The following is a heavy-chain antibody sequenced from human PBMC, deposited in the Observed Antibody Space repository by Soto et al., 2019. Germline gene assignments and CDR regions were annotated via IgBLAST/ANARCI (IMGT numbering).Heavy chain of an antibody. CDR3: GHSDSSGYGNWFDP. V-gene: IGHV2-5*02. J-gene: IGHJ5*02. CDR2: IYWDDDK. D-gene: IGHD3-22*01. Sequence: QITLKESGPTLVKPTQTLTLTCTFSGFSLSTSGVGVGWIRQPPGKALEWLAVIYWDDDKSYSPSLKSRLTITKDTSKSQVVLTMTNMDPVDTATYYCGHSDSSGYGNWFDPWGQGTQVTVSS. CDR1: GFSLSTSGVG.